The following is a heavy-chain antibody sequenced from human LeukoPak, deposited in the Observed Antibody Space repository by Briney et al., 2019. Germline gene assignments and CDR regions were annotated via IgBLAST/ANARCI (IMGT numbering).Heavy chain of an antibody. CDR1: GFTFSDYY. D-gene: IGHD6-19*01. Sequence: GGSLRLSCAASGFTFSDYYMSWIRQAPGKGLEWVSYISSSGSTIYYADSVEGRFTISRDNAKNSLYLQMNSLRAEDTAVYYCARDPGSGWYHYYYGMDVWGQGTTVTVSS. CDR2: ISSSGSTI. V-gene: IGHV3-11*01. J-gene: IGHJ6*02. CDR3: ARDPGSGWYHYYYGMDV.